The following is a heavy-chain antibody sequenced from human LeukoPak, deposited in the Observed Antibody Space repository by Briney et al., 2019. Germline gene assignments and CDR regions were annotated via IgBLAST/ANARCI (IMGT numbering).Heavy chain of an antibody. CDR2: ISSSGSTI. D-gene: IGHD2-2*01. V-gene: IGHV3-48*03. Sequence: PGGSLRLSCAASGFTFSSYEMNWVRQAPGKGLEWVSYISSSGSTIYYADSVKGRFTISRDNAKNSLYLQMNSLRAEDTAVYYCARESSPPRYCSSTSCFYYYYMDVWGKGTTVTVSS. CDR3: ARESSPPRYCSSTSCFYYYYMDV. CDR1: GFTFSSYE. J-gene: IGHJ6*03.